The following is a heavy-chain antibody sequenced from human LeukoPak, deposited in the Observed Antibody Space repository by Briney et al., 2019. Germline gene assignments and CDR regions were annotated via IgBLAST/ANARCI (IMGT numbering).Heavy chain of an antibody. CDR2: IYSGGST. D-gene: IGHD6-13*01. Sequence: GGSLRLSCAASEFSVGSNYMTWVRQAPGKGLEWVSLIYSGGSTYYADSVKGRFTISRDNSKNTLYLQMNSLRAEDTAVYYCAKRGEGVSNRWYMNNWFDPWGQGTRVTVSS. CDR1: EFSVGSNY. V-gene: IGHV3-66*04. J-gene: IGHJ5*02. CDR3: AKRGEGVSNRWYMNNWFDP.